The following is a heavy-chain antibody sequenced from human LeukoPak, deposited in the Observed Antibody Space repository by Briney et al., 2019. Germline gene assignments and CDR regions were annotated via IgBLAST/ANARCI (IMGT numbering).Heavy chain of an antibody. CDR3: ASILQELRYFDWLPKTI. J-gene: IGHJ3*02. D-gene: IGHD3-9*01. CDR1: GGTFSSYA. Sequence: SVKVSCKASGGTFSSYAISWVRQAPGQGLEWMGGIIPIFGTANYAQKFQGRVTITADESTSTAYMELSSLRSEDTAVYYSASILQELRYFDWLPKTIWGQGTMVTVSS. CDR2: IIPIFGTA. V-gene: IGHV1-69*01.